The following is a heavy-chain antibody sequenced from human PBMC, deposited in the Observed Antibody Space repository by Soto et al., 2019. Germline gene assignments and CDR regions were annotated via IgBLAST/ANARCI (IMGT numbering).Heavy chain of an antibody. CDR2: INHSGST. CDR3: AVESSRTSYPKNNWFDP. Sequence: PSETLSLTCAVYGGSFSGYYWSWIRQPPGKGLEWIGEINHSGSTNYNPSLKSRVTISVDTSKNQFSLKLSSVTAADTAVYYCAVESSRTSYPKNNWFDPWGQGTLVTVSS. CDR1: GGSFSGYY. V-gene: IGHV4-34*01. D-gene: IGHD6-13*01. J-gene: IGHJ5*02.